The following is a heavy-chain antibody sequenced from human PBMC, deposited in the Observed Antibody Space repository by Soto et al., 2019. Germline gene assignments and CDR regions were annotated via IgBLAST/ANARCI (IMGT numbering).Heavy chain of an antibody. V-gene: IGHV1-8*01. J-gene: IGHJ5*02. CDR2: MNPGSGDT. CDR3: ARMATFGSLNWFAP. Sequence: CVKASSFDPGSCYTLKEFTSVRKAVGQGLEWMGWMNPGSGDTGYAQKFQGRVTMTRDISTATAYMELSSLRSDDTATDYCARMATFGSLNWFAPWGQGNPV. CDR1: GSCYTLKE. D-gene: IGHD3-16*01.